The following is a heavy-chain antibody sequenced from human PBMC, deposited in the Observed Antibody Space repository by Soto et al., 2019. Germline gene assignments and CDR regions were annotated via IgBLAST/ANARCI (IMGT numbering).Heavy chain of an antibody. D-gene: IGHD2-2*01. CDR3: AKDFGYCSSTSCYPIFDY. CDR2: ISGSGGST. Sequence: GGSLRLSCAASGFTFSSYAMSWARQAPGKGLEWVSAISGSGGSTYYADSVKGRFTISRDNSKNTLYLQMNSLRAEDTAVYYCAKDFGYCSSTSCYPIFDYWGQGTLVTVSS. J-gene: IGHJ4*02. CDR1: GFTFSSYA. V-gene: IGHV3-23*01.